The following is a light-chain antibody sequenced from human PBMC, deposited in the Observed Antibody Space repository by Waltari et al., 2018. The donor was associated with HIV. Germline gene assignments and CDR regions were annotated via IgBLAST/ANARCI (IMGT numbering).Light chain of an antibody. CDR2: DVS. CDR1: RSHVGGFNY. V-gene: IGLV2-11*01. CDR3: CSYAGSYTFGV. J-gene: IGLJ1*01. Sequence: HSALTQPRSVSGSPGQSVTISCTGTRSHVGGFNYVSWYQQHPGKAPKLMIYDVSNRPSGVPDRFSGSKSGNTASLTISGLQAEDEADYYCCSYAGSYTFGVFGTGTKVTVL.